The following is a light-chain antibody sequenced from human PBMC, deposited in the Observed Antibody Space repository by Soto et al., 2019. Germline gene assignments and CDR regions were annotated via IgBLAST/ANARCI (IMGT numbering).Light chain of an antibody. CDR2: DAS. CDR1: QSVRSN. Sequence: EIVMTQSPATLSFSPGERATLSCRASQSVRSNLAWYQQKPGQAPRLLIYDASTRATGVPGRFSGSGSGTEFTLTISSLQSEDFAVYFCQQYNNWRTFGQGTKV. CDR3: QQYNNWRT. V-gene: IGKV3-15*01. J-gene: IGKJ1*01.